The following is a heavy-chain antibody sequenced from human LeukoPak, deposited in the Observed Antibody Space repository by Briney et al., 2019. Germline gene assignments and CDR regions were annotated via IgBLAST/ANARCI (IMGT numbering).Heavy chain of an antibody. J-gene: IGHJ3*02. CDR3: ARERTISNAQAFDI. Sequence: MTSETLSLTCTVSGGSISSYYWSWIRQPPGKGLEWIGYIYYCGSTNYNPSLKSRVTISVDTSKNQFSLKLSSVTAADTAVYYCARERTISNAQAFDIWGQGTMVTVSS. CDR1: GGSISSYY. D-gene: IGHD3-9*01. CDR2: IYYCGST. V-gene: IGHV4-59*01.